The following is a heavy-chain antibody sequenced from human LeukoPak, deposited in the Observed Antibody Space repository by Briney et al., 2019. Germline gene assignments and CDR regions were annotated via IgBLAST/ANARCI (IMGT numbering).Heavy chain of an antibody. D-gene: IGHD1-14*01. J-gene: IGHJ4*02. CDR1: GFTFSTYS. V-gene: IGHV3-21*01. CDR3: ARDEVCDF. CDR2: ISSSSSYI. Sequence: NPGGSPRLSCAASGFTFSTYSMNWVRQAPGQGLEWVSSISSSSSYIYYADSVKGRFTISRDNAKNSLFLQMNSLRAEDTAVYYCARDEVCDFWGQGTLVTVSS.